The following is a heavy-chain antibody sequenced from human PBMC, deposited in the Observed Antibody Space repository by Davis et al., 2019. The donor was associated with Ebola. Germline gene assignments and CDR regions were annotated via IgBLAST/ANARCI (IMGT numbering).Heavy chain of an antibody. CDR1: GFTFDDYG. D-gene: IGHD3-10*01. V-gene: IGHV3-20*04. CDR2: INWNGGST. J-gene: IGHJ6*02. Sequence: PGGSLRLSCAASGFTFDDYGMSWVRQAPGKRLEWVSGINWNGGSTGYADSVKGRFTISRDNAKNSLYLQMNSLRAEDTALYYCARVLEGSGSYYPPTKYYGMDVWGQGTTVTVSS. CDR3: ARVLEGSGSYYPPTKYYGMDV.